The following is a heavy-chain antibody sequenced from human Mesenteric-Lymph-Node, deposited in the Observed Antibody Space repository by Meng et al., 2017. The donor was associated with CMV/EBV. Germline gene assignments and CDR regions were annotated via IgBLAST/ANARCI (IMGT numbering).Heavy chain of an antibody. CDR2: IYYTGMA. V-gene: IGHV4-31*02. Sequence: GSINNGGSYGSWIRQHPGKGLEWIGYIYYTGMAVYNPSLRSRVTISIDTSNNQFSLRLNSVTAADTAVYYCARDVYERRGSEGWFDSWGQGTLVTVSS. CDR1: GSINNGGSY. CDR3: ARDVYERRGSEGWFDS. J-gene: IGHJ5*01. D-gene: IGHD2/OR15-2a*01.